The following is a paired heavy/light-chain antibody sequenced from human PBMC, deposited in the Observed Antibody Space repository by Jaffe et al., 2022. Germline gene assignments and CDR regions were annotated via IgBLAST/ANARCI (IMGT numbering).Heavy chain of an antibody. CDR1: GYSFTSYW. CDR3: ARQPGYCTGGVCKHYYYYYMDV. J-gene: IGHJ6*03. V-gene: IGHV5-51*01. D-gene: IGHD2-8*02. CDR2: IYPGDSDT. Sequence: EVQLVQSGAEVKKPGESLKISCKGSGYSFTSYWIGWVRQMPGKGLEWMGIIYPGDSDTRYSPSFQGQVTISADKSISTAYLQWSSLKASDTAMYYCARQPGYCTGGVCKHYYYYYMDVWGKGTTVTVSS.
Light chain of an antibody. V-gene: IGKV4-1*01. CDR3: QQYYSTPSWT. CDR2: WAS. Sequence: DIVMTQSPDSLAVSLGERATINCKSSQSVLYSSNNKNYLAWYQQKPGQPPKLLIYWASTRESGVPDRFSGSGSGTDFTLTISSLQAEDVAVYYCQQYYSTPSWTFGQGTKVEIK. CDR1: QSVLYSSNNKNY. J-gene: IGKJ1*01.